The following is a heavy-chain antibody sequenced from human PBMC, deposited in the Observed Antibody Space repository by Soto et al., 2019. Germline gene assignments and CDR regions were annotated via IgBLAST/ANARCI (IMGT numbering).Heavy chain of an antibody. CDR1: GGSISSSSYY. V-gene: IGHV4-39*01. D-gene: IGHD5-18*01. CDR2: IYYSGST. J-gene: IGHJ4*02. CDR3: ARLDRTAMVNFDY. Sequence: QLQLQESGPGLVKPSETLSLTCTVSGGSISSSSYYWGWIRQPPGKGLEWIGSIYYSGSTYYNPSLKSRVTISVDTSKNQFSLKLSSVTAADTAVYYCARLDRTAMVNFDYWGQGTLVTVSS.